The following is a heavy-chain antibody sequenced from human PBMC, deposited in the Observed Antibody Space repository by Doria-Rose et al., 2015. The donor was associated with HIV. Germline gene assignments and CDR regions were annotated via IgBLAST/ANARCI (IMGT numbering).Heavy chain of an antibody. Sequence: VQLVQSGAEVKKPGESLKISCKGSGFSFISYWIGWVRQMPGKGLEWMEIIYPGDSDTRYSPSFQGQVTISADKSISTAYLQWSGLKASDTAMYYCARPAIAGGDAFDIWGQGTMVTVSS. CDR3: ARPAIAGGDAFDI. CDR2: IYPGDSDT. V-gene: IGHV5-51*01. J-gene: IGHJ3*02. CDR1: GFSFISYW. D-gene: IGHD3-22*01.